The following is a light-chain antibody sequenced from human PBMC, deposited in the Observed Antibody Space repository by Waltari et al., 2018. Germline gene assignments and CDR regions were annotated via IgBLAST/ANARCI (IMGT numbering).Light chain of an antibody. CDR3: QQYDDLPST. V-gene: IGKV1-33*01. CDR1: QDITKY. CDR2: DTS. Sequence: DIQMTQSPSSLSASVGDRVTITCQASQDITKYLSWYQQKPGKAPKLLIYDTSSLERGVPSRFSGSGSGTHFSFTILSLQPEDIATYFCQQYDDLPSTFGPGTKVEIK. J-gene: IGKJ3*01.